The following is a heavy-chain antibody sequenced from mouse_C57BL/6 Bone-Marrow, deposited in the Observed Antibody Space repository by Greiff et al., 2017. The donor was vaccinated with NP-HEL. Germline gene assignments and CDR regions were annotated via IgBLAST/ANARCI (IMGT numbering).Heavy chain of an antibody. V-gene: IGHV1-42*01. Sequence: EVQVVESGPELVKPGASVKISCKASGYSFTGYYMNWVKQSPEKSLEWIGEINPSTGGTTYNQKFKAKATLTVDKSSSTAYMQLKRLTSEDSAVYYCARSTYYYGSSLYYFDYWGQGTTLTVSS. CDR1: GYSFTGYY. J-gene: IGHJ2*01. CDR2: INPSTGGT. CDR3: ARSTYYYGSSLYYFDY. D-gene: IGHD1-1*01.